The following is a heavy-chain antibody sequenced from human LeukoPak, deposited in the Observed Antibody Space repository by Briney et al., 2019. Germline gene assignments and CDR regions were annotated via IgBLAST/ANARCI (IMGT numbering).Heavy chain of an antibody. V-gene: IGHV3-23*01. CDR3: AKVRIAVAGFPYYFDY. J-gene: IGHJ4*02. CDR1: GFTFSSYA. D-gene: IGHD6-19*01. Sequence: GGSLRLSCAASGFTFSSYAMSWVRQAPGKGLEWVSAISGSGGSTYYADSVKGRFTISRDNSKNTLYLQMNSLRAEDTAAYYCAKVRIAVAGFPYYFDYWGQGTLVTVSS. CDR2: ISGSGGST.